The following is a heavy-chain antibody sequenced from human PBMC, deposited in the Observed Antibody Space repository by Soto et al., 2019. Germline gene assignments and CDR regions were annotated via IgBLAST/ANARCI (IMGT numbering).Heavy chain of an antibody. Sequence: GGSLRLSCSASGFTFSRYAMHWVRQAPGKGLEYVSSIISNGGSTYYADSVKGRFTISRDNSKNTLYLQMSSLRAEDTAVYYCAKSPDSSSWYYFDYWGQGTLVTVSS. V-gene: IGHV3-64D*08. CDR3: AKSPDSSSWYYFDY. CDR1: GFTFSRYA. D-gene: IGHD6-13*01. J-gene: IGHJ4*02. CDR2: IISNGGST.